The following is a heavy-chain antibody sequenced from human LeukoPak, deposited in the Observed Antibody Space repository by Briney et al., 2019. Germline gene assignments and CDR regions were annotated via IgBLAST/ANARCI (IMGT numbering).Heavy chain of an antibody. V-gene: IGHV4-61*02. CDR3: AGGDMTTVQDWFDP. Sequence: PSQTLSLTRTVSGGSLSSGSYYWSWIRQPAGKGLEWIACIYTSGSTNYNPSLKSRVTISVDTSKNHVSLKLSSVTGAGPAVYYCAGGDMTTVQDWFDPWGQGTLVSVSS. D-gene: IGHD4-17*01. CDR1: GGSLSSGSYY. J-gene: IGHJ5*02. CDR2: IYTSGST.